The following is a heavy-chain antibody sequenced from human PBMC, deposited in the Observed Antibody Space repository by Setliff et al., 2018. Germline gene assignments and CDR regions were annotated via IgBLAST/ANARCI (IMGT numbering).Heavy chain of an antibody. J-gene: IGHJ4*02. CDR2: IDPKSGRT. D-gene: IGHD3-16*01. Sequence: ASVKVSCKASGYSFTLYAMHWIRQAPGQGLEWMGWIDPKSGRTKYAVKFQGRVTMTRDTSISTIYIEVSSLTSDDTAMYYCAKQGDLAFDYWGQGTQVTVSS. CDR1: GYSFTLYA. V-gene: IGHV1-2*02. CDR3: AKQGDLAFDY.